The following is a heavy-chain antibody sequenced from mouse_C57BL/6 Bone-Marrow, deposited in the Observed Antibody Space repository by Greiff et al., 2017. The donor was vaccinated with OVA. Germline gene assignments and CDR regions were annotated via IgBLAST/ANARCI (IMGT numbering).Heavy chain of an antibody. Sequence: QVQLQQPGAELVKPGASVKLSCKASGYTFTSYWMHWVKQRPGQGLEWIGEIDPSDSYTNYNQKFKGKATLTVDTSSSTAYMQLSSLTSEDSAVDYCARCSSGSGYYFDYWGQGTTLTVSS. D-gene: IGHD3-2*02. CDR3: ARCSSGSGYYFDY. CDR1: GYTFTSYW. J-gene: IGHJ2*01. CDR2: IDPSDSYT. V-gene: IGHV1-50*01.